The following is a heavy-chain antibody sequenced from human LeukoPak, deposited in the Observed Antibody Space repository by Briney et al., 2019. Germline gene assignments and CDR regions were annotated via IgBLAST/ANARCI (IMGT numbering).Heavy chain of an antibody. Sequence: WGSLRLSCAASGFTFSSYAMSWVRQAPGKGREWVSAISGSGGSTYYADSVKGRFTISRDNSKNTLYLQMNSLRAEDTAVYYCAKALVGATAAFDIWGQGTMVTVSS. D-gene: IGHD1-26*01. CDR3: AKALVGATAAFDI. J-gene: IGHJ3*02. CDR2: ISGSGGST. CDR1: GFTFSSYA. V-gene: IGHV3-23*01.